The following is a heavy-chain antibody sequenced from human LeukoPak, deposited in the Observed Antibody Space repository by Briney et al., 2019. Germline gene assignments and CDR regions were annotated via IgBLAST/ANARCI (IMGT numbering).Heavy chain of an antibody. CDR3: ARIEPIMITFGGVEDFDY. Sequence: ASVKVSCKASGYTFTGYYMHWVRQAPGQGLEWMGWINPNSGGTNYAQKVQGRVTMTRDTSISTAYMELSRLRSDDTAVYYCARIEPIMITFGGVEDFDYWGQGTLVTVSS. CDR2: INPNSGGT. CDR1: GYTFTGYY. V-gene: IGHV1-2*02. J-gene: IGHJ4*02. D-gene: IGHD3-16*01.